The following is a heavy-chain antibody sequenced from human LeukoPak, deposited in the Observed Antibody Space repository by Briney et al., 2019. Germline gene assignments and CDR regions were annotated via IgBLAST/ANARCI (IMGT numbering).Heavy chain of an antibody. V-gene: IGHV1-46*01. CDR2: INPSGGST. Sequence: ASVKVSCKAFGGTFSSYAISWVRQAPGQGLEWMGIINPSGGSTSYAQKFQGRVTMTRDTSTSTVYMELSSLRSEDTAVYYCARASDSSGYRNCFDPWARETRVTVSS. CDR1: GGTFSSYA. D-gene: IGHD3-22*01. J-gene: IGHJ5*02. CDR3: ARASDSSGYRNCFDP.